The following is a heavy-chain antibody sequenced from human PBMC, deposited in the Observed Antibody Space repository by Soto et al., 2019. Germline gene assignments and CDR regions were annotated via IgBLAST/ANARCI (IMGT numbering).Heavy chain of an antibody. J-gene: IGHJ4*02. Sequence: ASVKVSCKASGYTFTSYDINWVRQATGQGLEWMGWMNPNSGNTGYAQKFQGRVTMTRNTSISTAYMELSSLRSEDTAVYYCARVGQTAAGITSDYWGQGTRVTVSS. CDR2: MNPNSGNT. CDR3: ARVGQTAAGITSDY. CDR1: GYTFTSYD. D-gene: IGHD6-13*01. V-gene: IGHV1-8*01.